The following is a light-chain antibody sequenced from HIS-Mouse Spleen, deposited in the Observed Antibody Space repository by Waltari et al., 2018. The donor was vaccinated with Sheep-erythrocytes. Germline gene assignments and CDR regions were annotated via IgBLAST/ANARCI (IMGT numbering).Light chain of an antibody. V-gene: IGKV1-33*01. Sequence: DIQMTQSPSSLSASVGDRVTITCQASQDISNYLNWYQQKPGKAPKLLIYDASNLETGVPSRFSGSGSGTDFTFTISSLQPEHIATYYCQQYDNLPGLTFGGGTKVEIK. CDR2: DAS. CDR1: QDISNY. CDR3: QQYDNLPGLT. J-gene: IGKJ4*01.